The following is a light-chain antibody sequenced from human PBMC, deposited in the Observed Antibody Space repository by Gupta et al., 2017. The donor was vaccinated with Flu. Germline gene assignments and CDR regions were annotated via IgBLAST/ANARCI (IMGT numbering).Light chain of an antibody. CDR2: GII. J-gene: IGLJ1*01. CDR1: SSKIGAGYD. CDR3: QSCDDSLSGSYV. V-gene: IGLV1-40*01. Sequence: QSVLTQPPSVSGAAVARVTISCTGSSSKIGAGYDVNWYQQLPGTAPKLLMSGIIKRPSGVPDRFSGSKAGTSAYLAINGLQAEDEADYYCQSCDDSLSGSYVFGNGTRVTVL.